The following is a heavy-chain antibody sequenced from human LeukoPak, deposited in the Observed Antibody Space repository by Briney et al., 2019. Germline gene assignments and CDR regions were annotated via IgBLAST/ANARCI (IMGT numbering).Heavy chain of an antibody. Sequence: SETLSLTCTVSGGSISSSSYYWGWIRQPPGKGLEWIGSIYYSGSTYYNPSLKSRVTISVDRSKNQISLKLSSVTAADTAVYYCARTYSSSWKEDYYYYYMDVWGKGTTVTVSS. V-gene: IGHV4-39*07. CDR2: IYYSGST. D-gene: IGHD6-13*01. J-gene: IGHJ6*03. CDR3: ARTYSSSWKEDYYYYYMDV. CDR1: GGSISSSSYY.